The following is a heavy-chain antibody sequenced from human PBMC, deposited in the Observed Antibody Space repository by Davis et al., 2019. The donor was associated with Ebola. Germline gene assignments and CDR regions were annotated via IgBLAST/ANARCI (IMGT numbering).Heavy chain of an antibody. Sequence: GESLKISCAASGFPFSSYGMHCVRQAPGQGLEWVAVISYDGSNKYYADSVKGRFTISRDNSKNTLYLQMNGLRAEDTAVYYCAKSGPLRFLENGMDVWGQGTTVTVSS. J-gene: IGHJ6*02. V-gene: IGHV3-30*18. CDR2: ISYDGSNK. CDR3: AKSGPLRFLENGMDV. CDR1: GFPFSSYG. D-gene: IGHD3-3*01.